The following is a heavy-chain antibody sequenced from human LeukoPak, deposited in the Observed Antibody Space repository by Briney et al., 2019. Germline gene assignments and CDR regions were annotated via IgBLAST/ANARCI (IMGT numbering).Heavy chain of an antibody. J-gene: IGHJ6*02. CDR2: ISSSSSYI. V-gene: IGHV3-21*01. Sequence: GGSLRLSCAASGFTFSSYSMNWVRQAPGKGLEWVSSISSSSSYIYYADSVKGRFTISRDNAKNSLYLQMNSLRAEDTAVYYCATLSGNSYYYYGMDVWGQGTTVTVSS. CDR3: ATLSGNSYYYYGMDV. D-gene: IGHD4-23*01. CDR1: GFTFSSYS.